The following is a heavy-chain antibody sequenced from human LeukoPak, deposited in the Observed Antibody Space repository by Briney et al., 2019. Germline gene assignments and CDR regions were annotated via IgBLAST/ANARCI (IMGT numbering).Heavy chain of an antibody. J-gene: IGHJ4*02. D-gene: IGHD2-15*01. Sequence: PGGSLRLSCAASGLTLSNYWTHWVRQAPGKGLEWVSHISSDGSITTYADSVKGRFTISRDNSKNTVYLQMNSLRVEDTAVYFCARPYCSGGACYFPPDYWGQGTLVTVSS. CDR2: ISSDGSIT. CDR3: ARPYCSGGACYFPPDY. V-gene: IGHV3-74*01. CDR1: GLTLSNYW.